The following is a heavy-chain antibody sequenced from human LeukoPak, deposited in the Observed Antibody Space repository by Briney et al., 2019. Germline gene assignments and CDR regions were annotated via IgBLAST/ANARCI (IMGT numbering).Heavy chain of an antibody. D-gene: IGHD2-15*01. CDR2: ISWNSGSI. CDR3: AKDIGHCSGGSCYTFDY. Sequence: GGSLRLSCAASGFTFDDYAMHWVRQAPGKGLEWVSGISWNSGSIGYADSVKGRFTISRDNAKNSLYLQMNSLRAEDTALYYCAKDIGHCSGGSCYTFDYWGQGTLVTVSS. J-gene: IGHJ4*02. V-gene: IGHV3-9*01. CDR1: GFTFDDYA.